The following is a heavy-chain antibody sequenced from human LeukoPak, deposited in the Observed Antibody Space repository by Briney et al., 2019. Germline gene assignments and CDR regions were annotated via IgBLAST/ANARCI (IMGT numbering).Heavy chain of an antibody. Sequence: GGSLRLSCAASGFTFSNAWVNWVRQAPGKGLEWVGRIKSKTDGGTTDYAAPVKGRFTISRDDSKNTLYLQMNSLKTEDTAVYYCTTDAAYCGGDCYWGQGTLVTVSS. J-gene: IGHJ4*02. CDR1: GFTFSNAW. CDR3: TTDAAYCGGDCY. CDR2: IKSKTDGGTT. V-gene: IGHV3-15*07. D-gene: IGHD2-21*02.